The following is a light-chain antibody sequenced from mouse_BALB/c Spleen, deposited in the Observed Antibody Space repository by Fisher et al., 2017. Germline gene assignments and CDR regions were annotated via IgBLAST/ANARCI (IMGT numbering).Light chain of an antibody. CDR3: QQWSSNPLT. Sequence: IVITQTPAIMSASPGEKVTMTCSASSSVSYMHWYQQKSGTSPKRWIYDTSKLASGVPARFSGSGSGTSYSLTISRMEAEDAATYYCQQWSSNPLTFGAGTKL. V-gene: IGKV4-59*01. CDR1: SSVSY. CDR2: DTS. J-gene: IGKJ5*01.